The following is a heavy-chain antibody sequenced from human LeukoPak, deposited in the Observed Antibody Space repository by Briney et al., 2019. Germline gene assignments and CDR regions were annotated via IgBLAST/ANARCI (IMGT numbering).Heavy chain of an antibody. CDR3: ARHAWGSTDYFFDY. D-gene: IGHD4/OR15-4a*01. V-gene: IGHV4-39*01. J-gene: IGHJ4*02. CDR1: GGSISSSSYY. Sequence: SETLSLTCTVSGGSISSSSYYWGWIRQPPGKGLEWIGSIYYSGSTYYNPSLKSRVTISVDTSKNQFSLKLSSVTAADTAVYYCARHAWGSTDYFFDYWGQGTLVTVSS. CDR2: IYYSGST.